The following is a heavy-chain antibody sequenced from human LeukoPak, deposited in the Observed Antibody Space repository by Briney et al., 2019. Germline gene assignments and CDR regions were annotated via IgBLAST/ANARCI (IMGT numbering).Heavy chain of an antibody. CDR3: ARICSSTDCLIPD. Sequence: GGSLRLSCAASGFTFSSYSMNWVRQAPGKGLVWISRINSDGSGTNYADFVKGRFTISRDNAKNTVYLQINSLRDEDTAVYYCARICSSTDCLIPDWGQGTLVTVSS. D-gene: IGHD2-2*01. CDR2: INSDGSGT. CDR1: GFTFSSYS. J-gene: IGHJ4*02. V-gene: IGHV3-74*01.